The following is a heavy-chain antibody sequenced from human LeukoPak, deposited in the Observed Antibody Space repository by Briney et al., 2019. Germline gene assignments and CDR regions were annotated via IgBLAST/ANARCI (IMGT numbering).Heavy chain of an antibody. Sequence: PSETLSLTCAVSSYSISSGSYWGWIRQSPGKGLEWVGSIFHSGNSYYSPSLKSRLTMSVDTSKNQFSLKLTSVTAADTALYYCARVTYVDDMLYQYFDYWGQGILVTVSS. D-gene: IGHD4-17*01. CDR3: ARVTYVDDMLYQYFDY. V-gene: IGHV4-38-2*01. CDR1: SYSISSGSY. J-gene: IGHJ4*02. CDR2: IFHSGNS.